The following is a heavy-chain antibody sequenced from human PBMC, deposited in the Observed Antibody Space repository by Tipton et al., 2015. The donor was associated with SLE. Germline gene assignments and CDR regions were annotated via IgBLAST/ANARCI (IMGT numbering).Heavy chain of an antibody. Sequence: TLSLTCTVSGGSISSVSYYWSWIRQPAGKGLEWVGHIYTSGRANYNPSLQSRVTISVDTSKNQFSLKLNSVTASDTAVYYCARGSVTIFGVAYYYYGLDVWGQGTTVTVSS. CDR1: GGSISSVSYY. D-gene: IGHD3-3*01. CDR3: ARGSVTIFGVAYYYYGLDV. V-gene: IGHV4-61*09. J-gene: IGHJ6*02. CDR2: IYTSGRA.